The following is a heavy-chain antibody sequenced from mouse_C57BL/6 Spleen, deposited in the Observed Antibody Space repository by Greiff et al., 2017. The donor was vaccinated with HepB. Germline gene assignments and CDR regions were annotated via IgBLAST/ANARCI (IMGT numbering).Heavy chain of an antibody. CDR3: TKEGIYDGYFWFAY. D-gene: IGHD2-3*01. CDR2: IYTGNSDT. J-gene: IGHJ3*01. CDR1: GYTFTSYW. Sequence: VQLQQSGTVLARPGASVKMSCKTSGYTFTSYWMHWVKQRPGQGLEWIGAIYTGNSDTSYNQKFKGKAKLTAVTSASTAYMELSSLTNEDSAVYYCTKEGIYDGYFWFAYWGQGTLVTVSA. V-gene: IGHV1-5*01.